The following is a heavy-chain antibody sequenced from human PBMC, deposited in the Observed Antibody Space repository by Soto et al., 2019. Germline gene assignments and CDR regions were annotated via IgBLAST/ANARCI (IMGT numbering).Heavy chain of an antibody. CDR1: GGSISSGDYY. CDR3: ARGKGYYDSSGPPGDWFDP. Sequence: SETLSLTCTVSGGSISSGDYYWSWIRQPPGKGLEWIGYIYYSGSTYYNPSLKSRVTISVDTSKNQFSLKLSSVTAADTAVYYCARGKGYYDSSGPPGDWFDPWGQGTLVTVSS. D-gene: IGHD3-22*01. J-gene: IGHJ5*02. V-gene: IGHV4-30-4*01. CDR2: IYYSGST.